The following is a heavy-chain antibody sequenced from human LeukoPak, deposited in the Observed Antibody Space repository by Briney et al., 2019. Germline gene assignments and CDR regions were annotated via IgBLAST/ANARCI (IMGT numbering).Heavy chain of an antibody. V-gene: IGHV4-39*02. CDR1: GGSISSSSYY. CDR2: IYYSGST. J-gene: IGHJ6*02. CDR3: ARDFYYYGMDV. Sequence: SETLSLTCTVSGGSISSSSYYWDWIRQPPGKGLEWIGNIYYSGSTYYNPSLKSRVTISVDTSKNQFSLNLSSVTAADTAVYYCARDFYYYGMDVWGQGTTVTVSS.